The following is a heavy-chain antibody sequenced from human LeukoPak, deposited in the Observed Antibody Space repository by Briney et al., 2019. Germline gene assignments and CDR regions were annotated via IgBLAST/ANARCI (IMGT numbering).Heavy chain of an antibody. CDR1: GDSVNSGSYY. D-gene: IGHD7-27*01. V-gene: IGHV4-61*01. CDR2: IYYSGST. J-gene: IGHJ4*02. Sequence: PSETLSLTCTVSGDSVNSGSYYWSWIRQPPGKGLEWIGYIYYSGSTNYNPSLKSRVTISVDTSKNQFSLKLSYVTAADTAVYFCARESSWGNFDYWGQGTLVTVSS. CDR3: ARESSWGNFDY.